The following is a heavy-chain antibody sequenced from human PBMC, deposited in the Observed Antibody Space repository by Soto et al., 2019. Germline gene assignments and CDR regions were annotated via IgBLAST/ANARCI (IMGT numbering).Heavy chain of an antibody. D-gene: IGHD1-1*01. Sequence: ASVKVSCKASGYTFTKYYIHWVRLAPGQGLEYMGWINPNNGGTRHAQKFQGRVTMIRDTAISTVYMELSSLTSDDRAVYYCARNDRSTSLDYWGQGTLVTVSS. J-gene: IGHJ4*02. CDR3: ARNDRSTSLDY. V-gene: IGHV1-2*02. CDR2: INPNNGGT. CDR1: GYTFTKYY.